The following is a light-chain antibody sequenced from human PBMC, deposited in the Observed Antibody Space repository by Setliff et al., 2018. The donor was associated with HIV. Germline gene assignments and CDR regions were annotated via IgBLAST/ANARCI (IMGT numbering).Light chain of an antibody. CDR2: EVN. CDR3: SSYTASSTLV. V-gene: IGLV2-14*02. Sequence: QSVLTQPASVSGSPGQSITISCTGTSNDIGAYNLVSWYQQHPGKAPKLVIYEVNKRPSGISSRFSASKSGITASLTISGLQPEDESDYYCSSYTASSTLVFGGGTKVTVL. J-gene: IGLJ3*02. CDR1: SNDIGAYNL.